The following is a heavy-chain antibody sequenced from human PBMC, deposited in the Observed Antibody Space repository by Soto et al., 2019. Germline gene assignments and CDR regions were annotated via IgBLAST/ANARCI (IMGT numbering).Heavy chain of an antibody. CDR1: GFTFSDSY. CDR2: IRNKANSYTT. Sequence: GGSLRLSCAASGFTFSDSYMDWARQAPGKGLEWVGRIRNKANSYTTEYAASVKGRFTISRDDSKNSLSLQMNGLKSEDTAVYYCVMGHRALDNWGQGTLVTVSS. V-gene: IGHV3-72*01. CDR3: VMGHRALDN. J-gene: IGHJ4*02.